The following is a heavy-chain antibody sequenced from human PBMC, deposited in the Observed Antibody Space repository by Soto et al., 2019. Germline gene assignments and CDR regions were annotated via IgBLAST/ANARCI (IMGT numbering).Heavy chain of an antibody. V-gene: IGHV5-51*01. CDR2: IFPGDSDT. Sequence: EXLKNYCKSSGYXFANYWIGWVRHMPGKGLEWMGMIFPGDSDTKNSPSLQGQITMSVDKSDSSAYLQWRSLKASDTDMYYCAAGYTTGPDAFDIWGQGTMAPVSS. CDR1: GYXFANYW. D-gene: IGHD6-13*01. J-gene: IGHJ3*02. CDR3: AAGYTTGPDAFDI.